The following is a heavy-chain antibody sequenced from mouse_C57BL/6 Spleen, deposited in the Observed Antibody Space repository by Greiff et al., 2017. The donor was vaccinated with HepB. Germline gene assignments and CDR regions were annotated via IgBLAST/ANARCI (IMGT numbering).Heavy chain of an antibody. CDR1: GYTFTSYW. V-gene: IGHV1-53*01. J-gene: IGHJ2*01. Sequence: QVQLQQPGTELVKPGASVKLSCKASGYTFTSYWMHWVKQRPGQGLEWIGNINPSNGGTNYNEKFESKATLTVDKSSSTAYMQLSSLTSEDSAVYYCASGGGNYLYYFDYWGQGTTLTVSS. CDR2: INPSNGGT. D-gene: IGHD2-1*01. CDR3: ASGGGNYLYYFDY.